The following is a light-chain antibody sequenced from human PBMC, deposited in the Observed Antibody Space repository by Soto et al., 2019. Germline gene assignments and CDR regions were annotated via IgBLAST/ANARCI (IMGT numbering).Light chain of an antibody. V-gene: IGKV1-5*01. CDR3: QQYNSYQWT. CDR1: QSISSW. Sequence: GDRVTITCRASQSISSWLAWYQQKPGKAPKLLIYDASSLESGVPSRFSGSGSGTEFTLTISSLQPDDFATYYFQQYNSYQWTFGQGTKVEIK. J-gene: IGKJ1*01. CDR2: DAS.